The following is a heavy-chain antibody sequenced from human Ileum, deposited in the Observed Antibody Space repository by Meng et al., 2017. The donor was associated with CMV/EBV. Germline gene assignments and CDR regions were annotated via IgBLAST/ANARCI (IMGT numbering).Heavy chain of an antibody. V-gene: IGHV3-21*01. CDR3: TRDRYDFWSAGHGMDV. D-gene: IGHD3-3*01. CDR2: ISPYSSYI. CDR1: GFSFSNFS. J-gene: IGHJ6*02. Sequence: GESLKIFCEASGFSFSNFSMNWVRQAPGEGPEWVSSISPYSSYIYYSDSLKGRFTITRDNAMNSLFLQMNSLRAEDTAVYYFTRDRYDFWSAGHGMDVWGQGTTVTVSS.